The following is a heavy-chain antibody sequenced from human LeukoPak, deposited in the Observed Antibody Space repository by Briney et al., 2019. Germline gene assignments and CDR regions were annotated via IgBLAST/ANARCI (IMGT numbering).Heavy chain of an antibody. J-gene: IGHJ1*01. CDR2: ISSSISTI. CDR1: GFTFSSYS. Sequence: GGSLRLSCAASGFTFSSYSMNWVRQAPGKGLERVSYISSSISTIYYPDSVKGRFTISRDNAKNSLYLQMNSLRDEDTAVYYCARAAPYSSSFKYFQHWGQGTLVTVSS. D-gene: IGHD6-13*01. V-gene: IGHV3-48*02. CDR3: ARAAPYSSSFKYFQH.